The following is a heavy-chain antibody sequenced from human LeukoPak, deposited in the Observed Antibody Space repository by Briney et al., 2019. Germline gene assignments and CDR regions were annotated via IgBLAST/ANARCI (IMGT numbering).Heavy chain of an antibody. Sequence: ASVKVSCKASGYTFTSYYMHWVRQAPGQGLEWMGIINPSGGSTSYAQKFQGRVTMTRDTSTSTVYMELSSLRSEDTAVYYCAGDFSGSGSYYNGGMGYFDYWGQGTLVTVSS. D-gene: IGHD3-10*01. CDR1: GYTFTSYY. CDR3: AGDFSGSGSYYNGGMGYFDY. V-gene: IGHV1-46*01. J-gene: IGHJ4*02. CDR2: INPSGGST.